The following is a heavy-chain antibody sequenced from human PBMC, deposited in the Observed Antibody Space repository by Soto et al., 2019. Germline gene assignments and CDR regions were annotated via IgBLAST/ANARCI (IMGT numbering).Heavy chain of an antibody. J-gene: IGHJ4*02. CDR1: GFSLTDTRMG. CDR3: ARALFYSDSDGYYFEFDY. Sequence: GSGPTLVNPTETLTLTCSVSGFSLTDTRMGVSWIRQAPGKALEWLAHIISNDDKSYSTSLKSRLTISKDTSKSQVVLRMTNMDPVDTGRYYCARALFYSDSDGYYFEFDYWGPGTLVTV. V-gene: IGHV2-26*01. D-gene: IGHD3-22*01. CDR2: IISNDDK.